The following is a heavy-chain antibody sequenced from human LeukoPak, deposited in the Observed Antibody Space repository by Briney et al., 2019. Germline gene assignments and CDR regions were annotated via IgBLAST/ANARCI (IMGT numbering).Heavy chain of an antibody. V-gene: IGHV3-33*01. Sequence: GGSLRLSCAASGFTFSSHGLHWVRQAPGKGLELVAVIWYDGSKKHYADSVKGRFTISRDNSKNTLYLEMNSLRVEDTAVYRCARDVSYYAADYWGQGTLVTVSS. CDR2: IWYDGSKK. CDR1: GFTFSSHG. CDR3: ARDVSYYAADY. J-gene: IGHJ4*02. D-gene: IGHD3-3*01.